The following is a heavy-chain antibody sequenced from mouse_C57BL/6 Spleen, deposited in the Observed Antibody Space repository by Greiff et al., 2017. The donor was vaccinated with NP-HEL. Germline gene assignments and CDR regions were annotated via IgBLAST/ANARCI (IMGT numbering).Heavy chain of an antibody. CDR2: IYPSDSET. Sequence: QVQLQQPGAELVRPGSSVKLSCKASGYTFTSYGMDWVKQRPGQGLEWIGNIYPSDSETHYNQKFKDKATLTVDKSSSTAYMQLSSLTSEDSAVYYCARSYSNYAMDYWGQGTSVTVSS. CDR1: GYTFTSYG. CDR3: ARSYSNYAMDY. D-gene: IGHD2-5*01. V-gene: IGHV1-61*01. J-gene: IGHJ4*01.